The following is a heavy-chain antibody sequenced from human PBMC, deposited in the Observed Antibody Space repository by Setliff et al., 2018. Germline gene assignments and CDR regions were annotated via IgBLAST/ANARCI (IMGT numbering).Heavy chain of an antibody. CDR2: TGTTGDT. CDR1: GFTFSTYD. V-gene: IGHV3-13*01. D-gene: IGHD3-22*01. J-gene: IGHJ4*02. Sequence: GESLKISCAASGFTFSTYDMHWFRQATGKGLEWVSGTGTTGDTYYPGSVRGRFTISRDNAKNSLYLQINSLRAGDTAVYYCAIIGPDSSGYYWIFDYWGQGTLVTVSS. CDR3: AIIGPDSSGYYWIFDY.